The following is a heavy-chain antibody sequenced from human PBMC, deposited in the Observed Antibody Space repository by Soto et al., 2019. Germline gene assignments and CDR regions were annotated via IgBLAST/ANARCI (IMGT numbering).Heavy chain of an antibody. D-gene: IGHD2-8*02. CDR1: GFTVSTYG. CDR2: ISRDGGTK. CDR3: TGEVASGY. V-gene: IGHV3-30*03. Sequence: QVQLVESGGGVLQPGRSLRLSCAVSGFTVSTYGMHWVRQAPGKGLEWVAVISRDGGTKYYADSVKGRFTISRDNSRNTLFLEMNSLRSDDMAVYYCTGEVASGYWGQGTLVTVSS. J-gene: IGHJ4*02.